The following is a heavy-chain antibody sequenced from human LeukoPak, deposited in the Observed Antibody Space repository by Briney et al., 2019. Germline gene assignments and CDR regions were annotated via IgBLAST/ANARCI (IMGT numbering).Heavy chain of an antibody. Sequence: SETLSLTCAVSGGSISSSNWWSWVRQPPGKGLEWIGEIYHSGSTNYNPSLKSRVTISVDTSKNQFSLKLSSVTAADTAVYYCARLAGDRSPDYWGQGTLVTVSS. J-gene: IGHJ4*02. CDR1: GGSISSSNW. D-gene: IGHD6-19*01. CDR2: IYHSGST. V-gene: IGHV4-4*02. CDR3: ARLAGDRSPDY.